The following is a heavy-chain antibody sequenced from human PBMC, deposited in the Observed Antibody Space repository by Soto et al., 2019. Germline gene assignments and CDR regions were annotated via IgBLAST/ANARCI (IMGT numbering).Heavy chain of an antibody. CDR1: GFSLSTSGVG. D-gene: IGHD3-10*01. V-gene: IGHV2-5*02. J-gene: IGHJ4*02. Sequence: QITLKESGPTLVKPTQTLTLTCTFSGFSLSTSGVGVGWIRQPPGKALEWLALIYWDDDKRYSPSLKSRLTIPKETSKNQVVLTMTNMDPVDTATYYCAHGRSYGSGSYFDYWGQGTLVTVSS. CDR2: IYWDDDK. CDR3: AHGRSYGSGSYFDY.